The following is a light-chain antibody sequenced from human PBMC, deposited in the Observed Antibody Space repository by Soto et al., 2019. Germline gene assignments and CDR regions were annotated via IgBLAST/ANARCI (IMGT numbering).Light chain of an antibody. CDR1: SSDVGSYNY. V-gene: IGLV2-14*01. CDR2: EVR. J-gene: IGLJ2*01. CDR3: SSYTTSTTQV. Sequence: VLTHPASVSGSPGQSITISCTGTSSDVGSYNYVSWYQQHPGKAPKLMIYEVRNRPSGVSDRFSGSKSGKTASLTIFGLQAEEEADYYCSSYTTSTTQVFGGGTKVTVL.